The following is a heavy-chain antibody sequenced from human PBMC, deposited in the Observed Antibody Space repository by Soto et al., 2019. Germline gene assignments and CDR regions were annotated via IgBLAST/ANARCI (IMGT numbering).Heavy chain of an antibody. CDR1: GFTFSDYY. J-gene: IGHJ6*03. V-gene: IGHV3-11*01. CDR3: ARRDCSSTSCYSRGRYYYYYYYMDV. CDR2: ISSSGSTI. D-gene: IGHD2-2*01. Sequence: QVQLVESGGGLVKPGGSLRLSCAASGFTFSDYYMSWIRQAPGKGLEWVSYISSSGSTIYYADSVKGRFTISRDNAKNSLYLQMNSLGAEDPAVYYCARRDCSSTSCYSRGRYYYYYYYMDVWGKGTTVTVSS.